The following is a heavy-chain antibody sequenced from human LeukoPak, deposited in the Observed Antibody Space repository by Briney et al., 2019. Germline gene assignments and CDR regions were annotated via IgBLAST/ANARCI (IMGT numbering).Heavy chain of an antibody. Sequence: PGGSLRLSCAASGFTFSSSWMHWVRRAPGKGLVWVSHINSDGSITSYADSVKGRFTISRDNAKNTLYLQLNSLRADDTAVYYCAIVRSSSWFDYWGQGTLVTVSS. CDR1: GFTFSSSW. CDR2: INSDGSIT. J-gene: IGHJ4*02. V-gene: IGHV3-74*01. CDR3: AIVRSSSWFDY. D-gene: IGHD6-13*01.